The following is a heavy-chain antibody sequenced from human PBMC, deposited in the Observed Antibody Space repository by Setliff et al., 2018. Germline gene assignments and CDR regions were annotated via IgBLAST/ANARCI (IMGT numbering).Heavy chain of an antibody. CDR2: IYYTGTT. V-gene: IGHV4-39*01. CDR1: GGSVSSTSYY. CDR3: ASRTTGPGGWFDY. J-gene: IGHJ5*01. D-gene: IGHD1-1*01. Sequence: PSETLSLTCTVSGGSVSSTSYYWGWIRQPPGKGLEWIGAIYYTGTTYYSPSLKSRVTISVDTSKNQFSLRLTSVTAADTAKYYCASRTTGPGGWFDYWGQGALVTVSS.